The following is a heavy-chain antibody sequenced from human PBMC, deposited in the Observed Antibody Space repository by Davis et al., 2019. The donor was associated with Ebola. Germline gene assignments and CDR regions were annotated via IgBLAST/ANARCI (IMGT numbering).Heavy chain of an antibody. CDR1: GGSISSSSYY. V-gene: IGHV4-39*07. CDR3: ARVAGFYYGMDV. J-gene: IGHJ6*02. D-gene: IGHD6-19*01. CDR2: IYYSGST. Sequence: MPSETLSLTCTVSGGSISSSSYYWGWIRQPPGKGLEWIGSIYYSGSTYYNPSLKSRVTISVDTSKNQFSLKLNSVTPEDTAMYYCARVAGFYYGMDVWGQGTTVTVSS.